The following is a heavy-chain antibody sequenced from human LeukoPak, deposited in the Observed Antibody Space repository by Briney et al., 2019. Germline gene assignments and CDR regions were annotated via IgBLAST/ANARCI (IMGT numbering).Heavy chain of an antibody. CDR3: APAAMVKGGYYFDY. D-gene: IGHD5-18*01. CDR2: INPNSGGT. V-gene: IGHV1-2*02. J-gene: IGHJ4*02. Sequence: ASVKVSCKASGYTFTSYDINWVRQAPGQGLEWMGWINPNSGGTNYAQKFQGRVTMTRDTSISTAYMELSRLRSDDTAVYYCAPAAMVKGGYYFDYWGQGTLVTVSS. CDR1: GYTFTSYD.